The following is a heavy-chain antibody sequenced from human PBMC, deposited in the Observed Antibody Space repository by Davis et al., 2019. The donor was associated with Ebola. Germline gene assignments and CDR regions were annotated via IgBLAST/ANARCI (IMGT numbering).Heavy chain of an antibody. J-gene: IGHJ4*02. CDR2: LYSRGST. V-gene: IGHV3-66*03. Sequence: ETLSLTCAVSGGSIRSSMRWSWVRQAPGKGLEWVSTLYSRGSTYYAASVKGRFTISRDDSKSTLYLDINGLRPEDTAVYYCAKEQEGGNYSVPIDHWGQGTLVTVSS. D-gene: IGHD4-11*01. CDR1: GGSIRSSMR. CDR3: AKEQEGGNYSVPIDH.